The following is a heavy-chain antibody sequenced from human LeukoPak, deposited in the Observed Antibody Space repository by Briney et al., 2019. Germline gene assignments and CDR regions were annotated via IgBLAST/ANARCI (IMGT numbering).Heavy chain of an antibody. CDR1: GYTFTSYD. J-gene: IGHJ4*02. CDR2: MNPNSGNT. D-gene: IGHD3-10*01. V-gene: IGHV1-8*01. Sequence: ASVKVSCKASGYTFTSYDINWVRQATGQGPEWMGWMNPNSGNTGYAQKFQGRVTMTRNTSISTAYMELSSLRSEDTAVYYCARGARRVVRGVISYYFDYWGQGTLVTVSS. CDR3: ARGARRVVRGVISYYFDY.